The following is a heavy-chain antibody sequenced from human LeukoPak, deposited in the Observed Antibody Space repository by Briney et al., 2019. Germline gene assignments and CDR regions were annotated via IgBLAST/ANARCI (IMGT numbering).Heavy chain of an antibody. CDR3: ATIFGVVMSFFDY. D-gene: IGHD3-3*01. Sequence: ASVKVSCKASGYTFTGYYMHWVRQAPAQGLEWMGRINPNSGGTNYAQKFQGRVTMTRDTSISTAYMELSRLRSDDTAVYYCATIFGVVMSFFDYWGQGTLVTVSS. V-gene: IGHV1-2*06. J-gene: IGHJ4*02. CDR1: GYTFTGYY. CDR2: INPNSGGT.